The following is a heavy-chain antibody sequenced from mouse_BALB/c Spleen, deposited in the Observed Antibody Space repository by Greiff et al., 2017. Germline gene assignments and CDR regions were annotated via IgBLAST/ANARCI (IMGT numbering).Heavy chain of an antibody. CDR2: IWSGGST. V-gene: IGHV2-2*02. Sequence: QVQLKESGPGLVQPSQSLSITCTVSGFSLTSYGVHWVRQSPGKGLEWLGVIWSGGSTDYNAAFISRLSISKDNSKSQVFFKMNSLQANDTAIYYCARDYRYDVWYFDVWGAGTTVTVSS. CDR3: ARDYRYDVWYFDV. J-gene: IGHJ1*01. D-gene: IGHD2-14*01. CDR1: GFSLTSYG.